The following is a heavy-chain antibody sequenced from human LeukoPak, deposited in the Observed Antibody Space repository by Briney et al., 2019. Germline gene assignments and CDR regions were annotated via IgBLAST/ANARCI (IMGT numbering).Heavy chain of an antibody. D-gene: IGHD3-10*01. J-gene: IGHJ4*02. CDR2: IYYSGST. CDR1: GDFISSYF. CDR3: ARWTMVRGVISY. Sequence: SETLSLTCTVSGDFISSYFWSWIRQPPGKGLEWIGSIYYSGSTYYNPSLKSRVTISVDTSKNQFSLKLSSVTAADTAVYYCARWTMVRGVISYWGQGTLVTVSS. V-gene: IGHV4-39*07.